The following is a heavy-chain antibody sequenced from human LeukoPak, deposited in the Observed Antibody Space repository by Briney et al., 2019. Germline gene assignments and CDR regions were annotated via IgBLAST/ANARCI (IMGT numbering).Heavy chain of an antibody. D-gene: IGHD2-2*01. CDR1: GFTFSSFW. V-gene: IGHV3-74*01. J-gene: IGHJ4*02. CDR3: VRDGLTAARDY. Sequence: QPGGPLRLSCAASGFTFSSFWMQWVRQTPGKGLVWVSDINPDGSNTRYADSVKDRFTISRDNARNTLYLQMNSLRAEDMAVYYCVRDGLTAARDYWGRGTLVTVSS. CDR2: INPDGSNT.